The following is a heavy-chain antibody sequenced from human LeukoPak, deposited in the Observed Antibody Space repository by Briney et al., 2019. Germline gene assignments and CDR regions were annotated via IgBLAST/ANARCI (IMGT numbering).Heavy chain of an antibody. CDR1: GYTFTSYY. Sequence: ASVKVSCKASGYTFTSYYMHWVRQAPGQGLEWMGIINPSGGSTSYAQKFQGRVTMTRDTSTSTVYMELSSLRSGDTAVYYCARTPCSGGSCYSGYFDYWGQGTLVTVSS. J-gene: IGHJ4*02. D-gene: IGHD2-15*01. CDR2: INPSGGST. V-gene: IGHV1-46*01. CDR3: ARTPCSGGSCYSGYFDY.